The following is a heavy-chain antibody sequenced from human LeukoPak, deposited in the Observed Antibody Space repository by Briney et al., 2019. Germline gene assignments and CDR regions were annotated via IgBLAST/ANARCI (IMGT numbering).Heavy chain of an antibody. J-gene: IGHJ4*02. CDR2: IYHSGST. CDR1: GYSISSGYY. CDR3: ASPIIAAAEDY. V-gene: IGHV4-38-2*02. D-gene: IGHD6-13*01. Sequence: SETLSLTCTVSGYSISSGYYWGWIRQPPGKGLEWIGSIYHSGSTYYNPSLKSRVTISVDTSKNQFSLKLSSVTAADTAVYYCASPIIAAAEDYWGQGTLVTVSS.